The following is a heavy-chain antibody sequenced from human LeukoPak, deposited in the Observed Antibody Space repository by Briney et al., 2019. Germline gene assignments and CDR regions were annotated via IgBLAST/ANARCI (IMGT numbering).Heavy chain of an antibody. CDR3: ASAREYCGSAECYEYFQH. D-gene: IGHD2-21*01. CDR1: GFTVSSTY. V-gene: IGHV3-53*01. J-gene: IGHJ1*01. CDR2: IYGGGST. Sequence: TGGSLRLSCAASGFTVSSTYMNWVRQAPGKGLEWVSVIYGGGSTSYADSVKGRFTVSRDNSRNTLFLQMNNLRAEDTALYFCASAREYCGSAECYEYFQHWGQGTLVIVSS.